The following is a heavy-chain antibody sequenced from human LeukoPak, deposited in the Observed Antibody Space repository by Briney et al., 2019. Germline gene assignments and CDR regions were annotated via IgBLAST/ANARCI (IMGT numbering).Heavy chain of an antibody. CDR2: IIPIFGTA. CDR3: AAERYYYDSSGYQYYFDY. V-gene: IGHV1-69*13. D-gene: IGHD3-22*01. Sequence: ASVKVSCKASGGTFSSYAISWVRQAPGQGLEWMGGIIPIFGTANYAQRFQGRVTITADESTSTAYMELSSLRSEDTAVYYCAAERYYYDSSGYQYYFDYWGQGTLVTVSS. J-gene: IGHJ4*02. CDR1: GGTFSSYA.